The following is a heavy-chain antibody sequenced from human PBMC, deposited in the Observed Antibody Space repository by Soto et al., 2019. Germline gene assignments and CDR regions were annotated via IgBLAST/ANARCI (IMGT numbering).Heavy chain of an antibody. CDR2: IYPGDSDT. V-gene: IGHV5-51*01. D-gene: IGHD1-7*01. CDR1: GYNFTNYW. J-gene: IGHJ6*02. Sequence: GESLKISCRGSGYNFTNYWIGWVRQMPGKGLEYMGIIYPGDSDTRYSPSFQGQVTVSADKSINTAYLQWSSPKASDTAMYYCARLTTGTTSYGMDVWGQGTTVTVSS. CDR3: ARLTTGTTSYGMDV.